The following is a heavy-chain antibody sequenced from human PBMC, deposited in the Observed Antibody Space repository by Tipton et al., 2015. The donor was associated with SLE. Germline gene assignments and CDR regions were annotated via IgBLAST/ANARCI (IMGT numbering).Heavy chain of an antibody. CDR2: IHYSGTT. Sequence: TLSLTCTVSNGSISSRGYYWSLIRQDPGKGLEWIGYIHYSGTTYYNPSLKSRVTVSIDTSNNQFSLKLASVTAADTAVYFCAREGPRLEPWGQGILVTVSS. D-gene: IGHD6-19*01. CDR1: NGSISSRGYY. J-gene: IGHJ5*02. V-gene: IGHV4-31*03. CDR3: AREGPRLEP.